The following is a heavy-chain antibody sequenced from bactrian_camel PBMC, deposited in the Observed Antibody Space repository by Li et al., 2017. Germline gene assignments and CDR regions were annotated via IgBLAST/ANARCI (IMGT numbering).Heavy chain of an antibody. CDR1: GYIDRTYC. J-gene: IGHJ4*01. V-gene: IGHV3S53*01. CDR2: LDYDGYS. Sequence: QVQLVEFGGDSVQALGSLRLSCVYSGYIDRTYCMGWFRQAPGKEREGVAALDYDGYSRYADSVQGRFKISQDNAKNSLYLQMNLLNPEDTAMYYCAVEDSYDCYAPSWLTRGDSRYWGRGTQVTVS. CDR3: AVEDSYDCYAPSWLTRGDSRY. D-gene: IGHD3*01.